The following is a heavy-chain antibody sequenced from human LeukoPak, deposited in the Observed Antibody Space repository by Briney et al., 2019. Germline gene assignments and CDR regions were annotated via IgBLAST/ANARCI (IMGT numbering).Heavy chain of an antibody. CDR2: TYHRSKWYS. Sequence: SQTLSLTYAISGDSVSSNSAAWHWIRQSPSRGLEWLGRTYHRSKWYSDYAASVKSRITVNPDTSKNQFSLLLKSVTLEDTAVYYCARVAVPGTDWLDPWGQGTLVTVSS. D-gene: IGHD6-19*01. J-gene: IGHJ5*02. CDR1: GDSVSSNSAA. V-gene: IGHV6-1*01. CDR3: ARVAVPGTDWLDP.